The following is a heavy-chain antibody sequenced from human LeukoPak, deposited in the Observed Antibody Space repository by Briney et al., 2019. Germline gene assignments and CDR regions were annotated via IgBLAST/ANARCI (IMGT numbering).Heavy chain of an antibody. CDR2: ISAYNGST. CDR3: ARDRLHVVPAAPRY. V-gene: IGHV1-18*01. D-gene: IGHD2-2*01. Sequence: ASVKVSCKASGYTFTSYGISWVRQAPGQGLEWMGWISAYNGSTNYAQKLQGRVTMTTDTSTSTAYTELRSLRSDDTAVYYCARDRLHVVPAAPRYWGQGTLVTVSS. CDR1: GYTFTSYG. J-gene: IGHJ4*02.